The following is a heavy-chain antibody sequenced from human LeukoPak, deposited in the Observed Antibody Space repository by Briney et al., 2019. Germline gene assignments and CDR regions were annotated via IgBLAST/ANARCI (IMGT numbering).Heavy chain of an antibody. CDR2: IDYSGGT. Sequence: SETLSLTCTVSGGSVSSYYWSWIRQPPGKGLEWIGYIDYSGGTNYNPSLKSRLTISIDTSKNQFSLKLNSVTGADTAVYYCARVLYSSTWYFDYWGQGTLVTVSS. CDR1: GGSVSSYY. V-gene: IGHV4-59*02. D-gene: IGHD6-13*01. CDR3: ARVLYSSTWYFDY. J-gene: IGHJ4*02.